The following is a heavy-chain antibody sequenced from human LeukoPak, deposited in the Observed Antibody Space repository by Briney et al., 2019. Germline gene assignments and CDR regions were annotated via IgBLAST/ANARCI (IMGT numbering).Heavy chain of an antibody. Sequence: GGSLRLSCAASGFTFSRYAMNWVRQAPGKGLEWVSAISGSGGSTYYADSVKGRFTISRDNSKNTLYLQMNSLRAEDTAVYYCARRGANYYDSSGFYGPGAFDIWGQGTMVTVSS. D-gene: IGHD3-22*01. V-gene: IGHV3-23*01. CDR3: ARRGANYYDSSGFYGPGAFDI. CDR1: GFTFSRYA. CDR2: ISGSGGST. J-gene: IGHJ3*02.